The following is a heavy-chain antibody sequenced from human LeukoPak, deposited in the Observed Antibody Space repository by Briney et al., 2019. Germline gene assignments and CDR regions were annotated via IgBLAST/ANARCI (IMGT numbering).Heavy chain of an antibody. CDR1: GFAFTTYR. D-gene: IGHD5-24*01. J-gene: IGHJ4*02. CDR2: ITSSSRHI. Sequence: GGSLRLSCAASGFAFTTYRMNWVRQAPGKGLEWVSSITSSSRHIYYADSVKGRFTISRDNAKNSLFLQMTSLRAEDTAVYYCARDLESTIMVPYYFDYWGQGTLVTVSS. V-gene: IGHV3-21*01. CDR3: ARDLESTIMVPYYFDY.